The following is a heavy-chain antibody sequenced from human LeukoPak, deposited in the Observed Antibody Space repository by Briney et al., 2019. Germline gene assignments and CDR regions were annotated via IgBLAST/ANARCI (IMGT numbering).Heavy chain of an antibody. CDR1: GFTFSSYL. CDR3: PRGGLYYYDSSGYPDS. CDR2: INSDGSST. Sequence: GRSLRLSCAASGFTFSSYLMHWVRQAPGEGLVWVSRINSDGSSTSYADSVKGRFTISRDNAKNTLYLQMNRLRAAATAVYYCPRGGLYYYDSSGYPDSWGQGTLVTVSS. D-gene: IGHD3-22*01. J-gene: IGHJ4*02. V-gene: IGHV3-74*01.